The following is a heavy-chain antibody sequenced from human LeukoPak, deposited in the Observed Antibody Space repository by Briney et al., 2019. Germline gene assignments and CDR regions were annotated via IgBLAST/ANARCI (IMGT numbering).Heavy chain of an antibody. D-gene: IGHD6-13*01. CDR1: GYTFTGYY. Sequence: ASVKVSCKASGYTFTGYYMHWVRQAPGQGLEWMGRINPNSGGTNYAQKFQGRVTMTRDTSISTAYMELSRLRSDDTAVYYCARGDIAAAGTAYWGQRTLVTVSS. V-gene: IGHV1-2*06. CDR3: ARGDIAAAGTAY. CDR2: INPNSGGT. J-gene: IGHJ4*02.